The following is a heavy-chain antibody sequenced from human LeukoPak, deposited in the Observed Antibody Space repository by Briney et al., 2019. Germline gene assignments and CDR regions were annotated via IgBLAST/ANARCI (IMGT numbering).Heavy chain of an antibody. CDR2: IAYDGSRA. V-gene: IGHV3-33*01. CDR1: GFTFGGYG. D-gene: IGHD1-14*01. Sequence: GGSLRLSCAGSGFTFGGYGMHWFRQTPGKGLEWVAVIAYDGSRAFYADSVKGRFTISRDNFKNTMSVQMDDLRAEDTAVYYCTRYNNDHFDYWGQGTLVTVSS. CDR3: TRYNNDHFDY. J-gene: IGHJ4*02.